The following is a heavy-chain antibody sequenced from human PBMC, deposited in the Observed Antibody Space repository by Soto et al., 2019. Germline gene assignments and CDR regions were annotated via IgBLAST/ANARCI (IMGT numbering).Heavy chain of an antibody. Sequence: EVQLVESGGGRVQPGESLRLSCAASGFTFSSYSMNWVRQAPGKGLEWLSYISSSAGTISYADFVKGRVTISRDNAKNSLYLQMTSLRADDTAVYYCARDPGSRRPFWFDPWGQGTLVTVSS. CDR2: ISSSAGTI. D-gene: IGHD3-10*01. J-gene: IGHJ5*02. CDR1: GFTFSSYS. CDR3: ARDPGSRRPFWFDP. V-gene: IGHV3-48*01.